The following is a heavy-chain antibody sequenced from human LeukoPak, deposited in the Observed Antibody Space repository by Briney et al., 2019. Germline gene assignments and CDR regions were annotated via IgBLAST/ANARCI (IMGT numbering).Heavy chain of an antibody. D-gene: IGHD3-10*01. Sequence: GGSLRLSCAASGFTFSSYAMSWVRQAPGKGLEWVSAISGSGGSTYYADSVKGRFTISRDNSKNTLYLQMNSLRAEDTAVYYCAKAAYYCGSGSSPNAFDIWGQGTMVTVSS. CDR2: ISGSGGST. CDR1: GFTFSSYA. V-gene: IGHV3-23*01. CDR3: AKAAYYCGSGSSPNAFDI. J-gene: IGHJ3*02.